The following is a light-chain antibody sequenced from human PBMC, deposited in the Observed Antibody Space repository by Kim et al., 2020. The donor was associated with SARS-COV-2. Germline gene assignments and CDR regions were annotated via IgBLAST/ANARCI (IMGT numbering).Light chain of an antibody. V-gene: IGKV1-39*01. Sequence: SASVGDRVTITCRATQSVSINLNWYQQRPGKAPRLLIYGASTWQRGVPLRFSGSGSGTGFTLTISSLQPEEFAIYYCKQTFSTQYSFGQGTKLEI. CDR2: GAS. CDR3: KQTFSTQYS. J-gene: IGKJ2*03. CDR1: QSVSIN.